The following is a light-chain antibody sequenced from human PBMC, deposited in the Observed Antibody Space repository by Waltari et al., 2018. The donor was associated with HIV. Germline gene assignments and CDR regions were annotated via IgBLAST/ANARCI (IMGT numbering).Light chain of an antibody. J-gene: IGLJ2*01. V-gene: IGLV3-19*01. CDR2: GKN. CDR3: ACWDRSGDYIL. Sequence: SSELSQDPAVSVALGQTVNIACLGDSLRKYYASWYRLRPGQAPQLLVYGKNSRPSGIPDRFSASSSGNRAFLTITGARAEDEADYYCACWDRSGDYILFGGGTSLTGL. CDR1: SLRKYY.